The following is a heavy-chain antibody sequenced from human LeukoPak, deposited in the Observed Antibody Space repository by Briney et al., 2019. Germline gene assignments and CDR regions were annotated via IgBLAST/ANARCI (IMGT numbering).Heavy chain of an antibody. D-gene: IGHD3-3*01. J-gene: IGHJ5*02. V-gene: IGHV4-59*01. CDR3: ARGSLYDFWSGYYWFDP. Sequence: SETLSLTCTVSGGSLSSYYWSWIRQPPGKGLEWIGYIYYSGSTNYNPSLKSRVTISVDTSKNQFSLKLSSVTAADTAVYYCARGSLYDFWSGYYWFDPWGQGTLVTVSS. CDR1: GGSLSSYY. CDR2: IYYSGST.